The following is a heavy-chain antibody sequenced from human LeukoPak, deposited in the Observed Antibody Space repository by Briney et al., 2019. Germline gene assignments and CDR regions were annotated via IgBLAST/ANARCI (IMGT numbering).Heavy chain of an antibody. J-gene: IGHJ4*02. CDR2: IYTSGST. D-gene: IGHD5-24*01. Sequence: SETLSLTCTVSGGSISSYYWSWIRQPAGKGLEWIGRIYTSGSTNYNPSLKSRVTISVDTSKSQFSLKLSSVTAADTAVYYCARRPVGDGYGYYFDYWGQGTLVSVSS. CDR1: GGSISSYY. CDR3: ARRPVGDGYGYYFDY. V-gene: IGHV4-4*07.